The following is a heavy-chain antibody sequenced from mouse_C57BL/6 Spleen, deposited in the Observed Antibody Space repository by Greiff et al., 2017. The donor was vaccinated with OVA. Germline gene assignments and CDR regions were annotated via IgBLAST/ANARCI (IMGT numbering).Heavy chain of an antibody. CDR2: ISSGSSTI. Sequence: EVQLVESGGGLVKPGGSLKLSCAASGFTFSDYGMHWVRQAPEKGLEWVAYISSGSSTIYYADTVKGRFTISRDNAKNTLFLQMTSLRSEDTAMYYCARRCGSPHWYFDVWGTGTTVTVSS. D-gene: IGHD1-1*01. J-gene: IGHJ1*03. CDR1: GFTFSDYG. CDR3: ARRCGSPHWYFDV. V-gene: IGHV5-17*01.